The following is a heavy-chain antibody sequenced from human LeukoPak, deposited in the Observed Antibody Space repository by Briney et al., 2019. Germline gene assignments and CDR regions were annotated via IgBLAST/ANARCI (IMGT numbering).Heavy chain of an antibody. CDR2: INHSGST. Sequence: SETLSLTCAVYGGSFSGYYWSWIRQPPGKGLEWIGEINHSGSTNYNPSLKSRVTISVDTSKNQFSLKLSSVTAADTAVYYCARDQYSGRFDYWGQGTLVTVSS. CDR1: GGSFSGYY. D-gene: IGHD1-26*01. J-gene: IGHJ4*02. V-gene: IGHV4-34*01. CDR3: ARDQYSGRFDY.